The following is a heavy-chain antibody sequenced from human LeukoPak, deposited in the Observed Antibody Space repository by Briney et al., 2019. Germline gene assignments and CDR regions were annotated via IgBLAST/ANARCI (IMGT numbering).Heavy chain of an antibody. J-gene: IGHJ1*01. V-gene: IGHV3-23*01. Sequence: GSLRLSCAASGFTFSSYAMSWVRQAPGKGLEWVSAISGSGGSTYYADSVKGRLTISRDNSKNTLYLQMNSLRAEDTAVYYCAKDQGFYGSGSYKEYFQYWGQGTLVTVSS. CDR3: AKDQGFYGSGSYKEYFQY. D-gene: IGHD3-10*01. CDR2: ISGSGGST. CDR1: GFTFSSYA.